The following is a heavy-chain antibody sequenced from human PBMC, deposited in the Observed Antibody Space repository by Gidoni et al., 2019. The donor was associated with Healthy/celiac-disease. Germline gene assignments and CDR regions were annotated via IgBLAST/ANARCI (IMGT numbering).Heavy chain of an antibody. Sequence: QVQLQQWGAGLLKPSETLSRTCAVYGGSFSGYYWSWIRQPPGKGLEWIGEINHSGSTNYNPSLKSRVTISVDTSKNQFSLKLSSVTAADTAVYYCARGTSPRGWFDPWGQGTLVTVSS. CDR1: GGSFSGYY. J-gene: IGHJ5*02. D-gene: IGHD3-10*01. CDR3: ARGTSPRGWFDP. V-gene: IGHV4-34*01. CDR2: INHSGST.